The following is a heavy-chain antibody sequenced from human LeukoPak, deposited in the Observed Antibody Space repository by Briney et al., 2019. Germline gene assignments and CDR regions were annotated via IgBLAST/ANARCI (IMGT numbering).Heavy chain of an antibody. J-gene: IGHJ4*02. CDR3: ARETIVGATTGVLDY. D-gene: IGHD1-26*01. Sequence: SETLSLTCTVSGGSISSGGYYWSWIRQRPGKGLEWIGYIYYSGSTYYNLSLKSRVTISADTSKNQFSLRVSSVTAADTAVYYCARETIVGATTGVLDYWGQGTLVTVSS. CDR2: IYYSGST. V-gene: IGHV4-31*03. CDR1: GGSISSGGYY.